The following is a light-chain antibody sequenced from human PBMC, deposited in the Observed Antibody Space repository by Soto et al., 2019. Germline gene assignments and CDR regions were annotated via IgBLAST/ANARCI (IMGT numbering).Light chain of an antibody. V-gene: IGLV3-21*04. CDR3: QVWDSSSDPWV. J-gene: IGLJ3*02. CDR1: NIGSKS. Sequence: SYELTQPPSVSVAPGKTARITCGGNNIGSKSVHWYQQKPGQAPVLGIYYDSDRPSGIPERFSGSNSGNTATLTISRVEAGDEADYYCQVWDSSSDPWVFGGGTKVTVL. CDR2: YDS.